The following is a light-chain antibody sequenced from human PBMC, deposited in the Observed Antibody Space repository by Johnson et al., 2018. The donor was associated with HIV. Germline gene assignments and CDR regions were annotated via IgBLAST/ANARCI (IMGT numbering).Light chain of an antibody. CDR3: GAWDSSLSSYV. CDR2: ENN. J-gene: IGLJ1*01. V-gene: IGLV1-51*01. CDR1: SSNIGTNY. Sequence: QSVLSQPPSVSAAPGQNVTISCSGSSSNIGTNYVSWYQQLPGTAPKLLIYENNKLPSGIPDRFSASESGTSATLGINGLQPGAEADYYCGAWDSSLSSYVFGTGTKVTVL.